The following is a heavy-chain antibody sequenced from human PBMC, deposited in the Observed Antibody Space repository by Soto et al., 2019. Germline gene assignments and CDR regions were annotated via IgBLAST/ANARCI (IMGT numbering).Heavy chain of an antibody. J-gene: IGHJ2*01. Sequence: PSKTLSLTCAVSGCSISSGGYSWSWILQPPGKGLEWIGYFYYSGSTYYNPSLKSRLTISVDWSKNQFSLKLTSVTAADTAVYYFARAFVFKRCVYPPDVLSFSTRRTSDL. D-gene: IGHD2-8*02. CDR3: ARAFVFKRCVYPPDVLSFSTRRTSDL. CDR2: FYYSGST. V-gene: IGHV4-30-2*01. CDR1: GCSISSGGYS.